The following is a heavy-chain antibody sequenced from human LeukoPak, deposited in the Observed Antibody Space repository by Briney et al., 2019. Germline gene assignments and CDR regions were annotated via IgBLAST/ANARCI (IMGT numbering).Heavy chain of an antibody. CDR3: ARDIGYRSGPYYFDH. J-gene: IGHJ4*02. D-gene: IGHD5-18*01. CDR1: GYTFTNCG. Sequence: ASVKVSCKASGYTFTNCGISWVRQAPGQGLEWMGWISAYNTNTNYAQKLQGRVTMTTDTSTSTAYMELRSLRTDDTAVYYCARDIGYRSGPYYFDHWGQGTLVTVSS. CDR2: ISAYNTNT. V-gene: IGHV1-18*01.